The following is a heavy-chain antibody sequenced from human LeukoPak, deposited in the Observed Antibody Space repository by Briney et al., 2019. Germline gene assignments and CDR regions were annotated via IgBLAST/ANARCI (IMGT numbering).Heavy chain of an antibody. CDR1: AFTFSNYW. J-gene: IGHJ5*02. D-gene: IGHD3/OR15-3a*01. V-gene: IGHV3-53*01. CDR3: ARVSFGPASEWFDP. CDR2: FYSGEST. Sequence: GGSLRLSPAASAFTFSNYWMSWVPQAPGKGLECVSVFYSGESTAYADSVKGRFTVSIDNSNNTLYLQMNSLSAEDTAVYYCARVSFGPASEWFDPWGQGAMVTVSS.